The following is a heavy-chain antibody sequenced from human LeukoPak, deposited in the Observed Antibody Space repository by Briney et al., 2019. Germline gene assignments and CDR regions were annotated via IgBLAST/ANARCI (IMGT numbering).Heavy chain of an antibody. V-gene: IGHV3-23*01. J-gene: IGHJ5*02. CDR1: GLTFSEYA. D-gene: IGHD1-1*01. CDR2: ITAGGSHT. Sequence: GGSLRLSCTASGLTFSEYAMTWVRQAPGKGLEWVSTITAGGSHTYYPDSVKGRFTISRDNSKNTLYLQMNSLRVEDTAVYYCANLNVPWGQGALVTVSS. CDR3: ANLNVP.